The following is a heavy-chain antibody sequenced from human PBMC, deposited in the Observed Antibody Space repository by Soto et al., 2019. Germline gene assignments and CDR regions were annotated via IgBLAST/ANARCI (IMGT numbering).Heavy chain of an antibody. Sequence: QVQLQQWGAGLLKPSETLSLTCAVYGGSFSGYYWSWIRQPPGKGLEWIGELNHSGSTNYNPSLKSRVTISVDTSKNQFSLKLSSVTAADTAVYYCARADCSSTSCYVGDYWGQGTLVTVSS. D-gene: IGHD2-2*01. CDR3: ARADCSSTSCYVGDY. J-gene: IGHJ4*02. CDR1: GGSFSGYY. V-gene: IGHV4-34*01. CDR2: LNHSGST.